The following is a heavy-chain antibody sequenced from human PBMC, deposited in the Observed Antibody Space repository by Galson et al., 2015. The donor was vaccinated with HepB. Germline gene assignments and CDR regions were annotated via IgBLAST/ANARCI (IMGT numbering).Heavy chain of an antibody. Sequence: VKVSCKASGYKFVSYGISWVRQAPGQGLEWMGWISGYNGNTDYAQKFQGRVTMTTDTSTSTAYMELRSLRSDNTAVYYCARDPRITVNGQLYHFDHWGQGTLVTVSS. CDR2: ISGYNGNT. CDR3: ARDPRITVNGQLYHFDH. J-gene: IGHJ4*02. D-gene: IGHD1-1*01. CDR1: GYKFVSYG. V-gene: IGHV1-18*01.